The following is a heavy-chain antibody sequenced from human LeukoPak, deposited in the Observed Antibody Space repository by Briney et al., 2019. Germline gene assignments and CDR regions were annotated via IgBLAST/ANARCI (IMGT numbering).Heavy chain of an antibody. Sequence: PSETLSLTCTVSGGSISSGGYYWSWIRQHPGKGLEWIGYIYYSGSTYYNPSLKSRVTISVDTSKNQFPLKLSSVTAADTAVYYCGRGVVVAATTYFDYWGQGTLVTVSS. V-gene: IGHV4-31*03. CDR2: IYYSGST. D-gene: IGHD2-15*01. CDR3: GRGVVVAATTYFDY. CDR1: GGSISSGGYY. J-gene: IGHJ4*02.